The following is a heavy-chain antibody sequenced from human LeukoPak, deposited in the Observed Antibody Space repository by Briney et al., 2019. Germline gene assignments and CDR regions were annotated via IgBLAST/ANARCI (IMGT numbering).Heavy chain of an antibody. D-gene: IGHD3-3*01. Sequence: GGSLRLSCAASGFTFSSYAMSWVRQAPGKGLEWVSAISGSGGSTYYADSVKGRFTISRDNSKNTLYLQMNSLRAEDTAVYYCAKGGVLRFLEWFNALDYWGQGTLVTVSS. CDR2: ISGSGGST. V-gene: IGHV3-23*01. CDR1: GFTFSSYA. CDR3: AKGGVLRFLEWFNALDY. J-gene: IGHJ4*02.